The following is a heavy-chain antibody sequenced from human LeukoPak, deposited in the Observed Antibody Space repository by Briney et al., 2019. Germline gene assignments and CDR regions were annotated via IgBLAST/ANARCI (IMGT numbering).Heavy chain of an antibody. CDR1: GFTFNNYA. D-gene: IGHD5-12*01. J-gene: IGHJ4*02. CDR3: AKDRGSGCFGSDY. V-gene: IGHV3-23*01. CDR2: ITINGGRT. Sequence: PGGSLRLSCAASGFTFNNYAMNWVRQAPGKGLEWVSGITINGGRTYYADSVKGRFTISRDNSKNTLNLQMNSLRAEDTAVYYWAKDRGSGCFGSDYGGQGTRVTVS.